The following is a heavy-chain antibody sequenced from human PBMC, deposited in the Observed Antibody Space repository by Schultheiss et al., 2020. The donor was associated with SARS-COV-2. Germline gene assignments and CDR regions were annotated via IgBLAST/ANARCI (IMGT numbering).Heavy chain of an antibody. V-gene: IGHV3-30*18. CDR1: GFTVSSNY. D-gene: IGHD6-19*01. CDR3: AKGAVAGDDAFDL. J-gene: IGHJ3*01. Sequence: GGSLRLSCAASGFTVSSNYMSWVRQAPGKGLEWMATISYDGTITYYADSVKGRFTMSRDNSRNTLYLQMHILRPEDTAVYYCAKGAVAGDDAFDLWGQGTMVTVSS. CDR2: ISYDGTIT.